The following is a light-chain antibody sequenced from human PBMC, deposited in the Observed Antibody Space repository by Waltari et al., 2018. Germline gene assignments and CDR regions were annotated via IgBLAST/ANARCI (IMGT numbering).Light chain of an antibody. CDR3: CSYAGSSTLV. J-gene: IGLJ2*01. V-gene: IGLV2-23*02. CDR1: SSDVGGYNL. CDR2: VVS. Sequence: QSALTQPASVSGSPGQSITISCTGTSSDVGGYNLVSWYQQHPGKAPKLLIDVVSKRPSGVSNRFSGSKSGNTASLTISGLQAEDETDYYCCSYAGSSTLVFGGGTKLTVL.